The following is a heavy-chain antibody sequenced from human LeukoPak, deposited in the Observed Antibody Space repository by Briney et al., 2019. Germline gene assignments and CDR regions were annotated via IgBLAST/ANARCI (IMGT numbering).Heavy chain of an antibody. V-gene: IGHV3-21*01. D-gene: IGHD6-19*01. J-gene: IGHJ4*02. Sequence: PRGSLRLSCEASGFTFSSYSMNWVRQAPGKGLEWVSSISSSSSYIYYADSVKGRFTISRDNAKNSLYLQMNSLRAEDTAVYYCARVKYSSGWYEFDYWGQGTLVTVSS. CDR2: ISSSSSYI. CDR1: GFTFSSYS. CDR3: ARVKYSSGWYEFDY.